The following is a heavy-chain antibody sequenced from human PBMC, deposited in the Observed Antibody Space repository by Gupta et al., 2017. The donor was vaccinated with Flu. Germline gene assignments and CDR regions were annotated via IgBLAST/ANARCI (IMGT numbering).Heavy chain of an antibody. V-gene: IGHV3-21*01. CDR3: ARDGSGSFDY. Sequence: EVQLVESGGGLVKPGGSLRLSCAASGFTFSSYSMNWVRQAPGKGLEWVSSISSGSSYIYYADSVKGRFTISRDNAKNSLYLQMNSLRAEDTAVYYCARDGSGSFDYWGQGSLVTVSS. CDR2: ISSGSSYI. CDR1: GFTFSSYS. D-gene: IGHD1-26*01. J-gene: IGHJ4*02.